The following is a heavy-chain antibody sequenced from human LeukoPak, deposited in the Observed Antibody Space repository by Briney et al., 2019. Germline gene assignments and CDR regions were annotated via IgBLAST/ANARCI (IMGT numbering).Heavy chain of an antibody. Sequence: SGPTLVKPTQTLTLTCTFSGFSLSTSGVGVGWIRQPPGKALEWLALIYWDDDKRYSPSLKSRLTITKDTSKNQVVLTMTNMDPVDTATYYCAHRHRIAVAGGAWFDPWGQGTLVTVSS. CDR1: GFSLSTSGVG. J-gene: IGHJ5*02. V-gene: IGHV2-5*02. D-gene: IGHD6-19*01. CDR3: AHRHRIAVAGGAWFDP. CDR2: IYWDDDK.